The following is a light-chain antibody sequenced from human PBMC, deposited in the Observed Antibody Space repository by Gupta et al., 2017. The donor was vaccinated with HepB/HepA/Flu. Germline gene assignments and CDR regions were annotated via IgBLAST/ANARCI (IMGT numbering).Light chain of an antibody. J-gene: IGLJ3*02. V-gene: IGLV4-69*01. CDR3: QTWGTGFPV. CDR2: LNSDGSH. Sequence: QLVLTQSPSASASLGASVKPTCTLSSGHSSYAIAWHQQQPEKGPRYLMKLNSDGSHSKGDGIPDRFSGSSSGAERYLTVSSLQSEDEADYYCQTWGTGFPVFGGGTKLTVL. CDR1: SGHSSYA.